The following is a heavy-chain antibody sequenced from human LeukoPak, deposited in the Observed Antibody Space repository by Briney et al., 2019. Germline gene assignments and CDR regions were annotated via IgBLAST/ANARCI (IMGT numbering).Heavy chain of an antibody. J-gene: IGHJ4*02. V-gene: IGHV1-18*01. D-gene: IGHD1-7*01. CDR2: ISAYNGNT. Sequence: ASVKVSCKASGYTFTSYGISWVRQAPGQGLEWMGWISAYNGNTNYAQKLQGRVTMTTDTSTSTAYMELRSLRSDDTAVYYCARVRNWNYDPRGPLHPYYFDYWGQGTLVTVSS. CDR1: GYTFTSYG. CDR3: ARVRNWNYDPRGPLHPYYFDY.